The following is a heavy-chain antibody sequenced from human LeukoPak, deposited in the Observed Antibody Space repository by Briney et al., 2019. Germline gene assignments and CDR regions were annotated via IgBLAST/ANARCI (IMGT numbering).Heavy chain of an antibody. D-gene: IGHD3-22*01. CDR3: ARDRYYYDSSGTRWFDP. CDR1: GGSISSYY. CDR2: IYTSGST. Sequence: SETLSLTCTVSGGSISSYYWSWIRQPAGKGLEWIGRIYTSGSTNYNPSLKSRVTISVDTSKNQFSLKLSSVTAADTAVYYCARDRYYYDSSGTRWFDPWGQGTLVTVSS. V-gene: IGHV4-4*07. J-gene: IGHJ5*02.